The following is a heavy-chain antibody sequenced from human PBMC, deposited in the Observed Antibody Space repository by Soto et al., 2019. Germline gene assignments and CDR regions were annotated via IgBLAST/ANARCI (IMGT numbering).Heavy chain of an antibody. J-gene: IGHJ4*02. CDR2: INQDGSEK. Sequence: GGSLRPSCAASGFTFSSYWMTWVRQAPGKGLEWVATINQDGSEKYYVDSAKGRFTISRDKAKNSLYLQMNRLRVDDTAVYYCARSCPLSRSYLDYWGQGAMVTVSS. V-gene: IGHV3-7*03. D-gene: IGHD3-3*02. CDR3: ARSCPLSRSYLDY. CDR1: GFTFSSYW.